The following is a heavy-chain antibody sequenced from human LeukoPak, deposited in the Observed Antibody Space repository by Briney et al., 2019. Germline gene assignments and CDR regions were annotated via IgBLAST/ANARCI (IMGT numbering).Heavy chain of an antibody. CDR2: INSGYNFI. CDR1: GFTFSSYT. Sequence: GSLRLSCAASGFTFSSYTMNWVRQAPGKGLEWVSSINSGYNFIYYRDSLKGRFTISRDNAKNSLFLQMNSLRAEDTAVYYCARANYGSGSNYYYGMDVWGQGTTVTASS. D-gene: IGHD3-10*01. J-gene: IGHJ6*02. CDR3: ARANYGSGSNYYYGMDV. V-gene: IGHV3-21*01.